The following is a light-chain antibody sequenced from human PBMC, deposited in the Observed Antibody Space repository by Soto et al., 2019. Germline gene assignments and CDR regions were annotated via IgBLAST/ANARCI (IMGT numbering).Light chain of an antibody. V-gene: IGKV3-11*01. CDR3: HQRQSWPRT. J-gene: IGKJ3*01. Sequence: EIVLTQSPATLSSFPGDRVTLSCRASQAVNTRLAWYQHKPGQAPRLLIYLTSNRAAGIPARFSGSGSGTDFTLTISDVEPEDFAVYYCHQRQSWPRTFGHGTKLDIK. CDR1: QAVNTR. CDR2: LTS.